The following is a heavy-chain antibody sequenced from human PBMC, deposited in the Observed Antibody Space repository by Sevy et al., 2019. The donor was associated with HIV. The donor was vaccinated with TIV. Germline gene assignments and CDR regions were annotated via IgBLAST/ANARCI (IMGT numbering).Heavy chain of an antibody. CDR3: AREVGGYNWRPYYFDS. D-gene: IGHD5-12*01. CDR1: GFTFTDYW. Sequence: GGSLRLSCAASGFTFTDYWMSWVRQTPGKGLEWVATIKQDESEKYYVDSVKGRFAISRDNSKNSVSLQMNGLRVEDTALYYCAREVGGYNWRPYYFDSWGQGTLVTVSS. V-gene: IGHV3-7*01. J-gene: IGHJ4*02. CDR2: IKQDESEK.